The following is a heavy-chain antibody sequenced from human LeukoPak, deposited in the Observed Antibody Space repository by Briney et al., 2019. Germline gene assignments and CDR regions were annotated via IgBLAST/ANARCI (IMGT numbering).Heavy chain of an antibody. CDR1: GYSISSGYY. D-gene: IGHD6-19*01. CDR3: ASSGWYGDYFDY. J-gene: IGHJ4*02. CDR2: IYHSGST. Sequence: PPETLSLTCAVSGYSISSGYYWGWIRQPPGKGLEWIGSIYHSGSTYYNPSLKSRVTISVDTSKNQFSLKLSSVTAADTAVYYCASSGWYGDYFDYWGQGTLVTVSS. V-gene: IGHV4-38-2*01.